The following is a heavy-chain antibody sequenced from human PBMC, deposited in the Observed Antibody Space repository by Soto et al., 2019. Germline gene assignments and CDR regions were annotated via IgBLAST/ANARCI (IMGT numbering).Heavy chain of an antibody. J-gene: IGHJ4*02. V-gene: IGHV4-31*03. CDR2: IYYSGST. Sequence: QVQLQESGPGLVKPSQTLSLTCTVSGGSISTGGYYWTWIRQHPGKGLEWIVYIYYSGSTYYNPSIKSRVTISVDTSKNQFSLKLSSVTAADTAVYYGARVLSVTLFDNWGQGTLVTVSS. CDR3: ARVLSVTLFDN. D-gene: IGHD4-17*01. CDR1: GGSISTGGYY.